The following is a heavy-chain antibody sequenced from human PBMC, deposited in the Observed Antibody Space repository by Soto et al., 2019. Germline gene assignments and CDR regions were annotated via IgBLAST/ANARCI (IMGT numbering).Heavy chain of an antibody. J-gene: IGHJ6*03. CDR3: ARDGMDHGRPLYYMDV. D-gene: IGHD1-26*01. V-gene: IGHV4-59*01. Sequence: SETLSLTCTVSGGSISSYYWSWIRQPPGKGLEWIGYIYYSGSTNYNPSLKSRVTISVDTSKNQFSLKLSSVTAADTAVYYCARDGMDHGRPLYYMDVWGKGTTVTVSS. CDR2: IYYSGST. CDR1: GGSISSYY.